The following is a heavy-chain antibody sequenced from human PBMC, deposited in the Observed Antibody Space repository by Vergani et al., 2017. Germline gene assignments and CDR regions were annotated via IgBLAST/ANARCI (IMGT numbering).Heavy chain of an antibody. CDR3: ARVGSGVVIKKVFDY. J-gene: IGHJ4*02. D-gene: IGHD3-3*01. CDR1: GFTFSSYA. V-gene: IGHV3-30-3*01. CDR2: ISYDGSNK. Sequence: QVQLVESGGGVVQPGRSLRLSCAASGFTFSSYAMHWVRQAPGKGLEWVTVISYDGSNKYYADSVKGRFTISRYTSKNTLYLQKNRLRAVDTAVYYCARVGSGVVIKKVFDYWGQGTLVTVSS.